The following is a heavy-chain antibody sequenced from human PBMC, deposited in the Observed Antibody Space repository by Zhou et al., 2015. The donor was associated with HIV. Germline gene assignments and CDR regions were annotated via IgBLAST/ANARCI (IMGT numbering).Heavy chain of an antibody. J-gene: IGHJ6*03. CDR1: GFTFSYYG. D-gene: IGHD3-16*01. Sequence: QVQLVESGGGVVQPGRSLRLSCAASGFTFSYYGMHWVRHPPGKGLEWVAFARYDDENRQYEESVKGRFTISRDNSKDALYLQMNNLRREDTAVYYCAKVEKWGSRSLEYMDVWGRGTTVIV. CDR2: ARYDDENR. V-gene: IGHV3-30*02. CDR3: AKVEKWGSRSLEYMDV.